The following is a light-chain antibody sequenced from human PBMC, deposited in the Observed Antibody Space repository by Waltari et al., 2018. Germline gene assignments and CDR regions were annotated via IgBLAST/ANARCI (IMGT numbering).Light chain of an antibody. V-gene: IGLV2-23*02. CDR3: CSYAGRTTWV. CDR1: SSDVGNYNL. J-gene: IGLJ3*02. Sequence: QSALTQPASVSGSPGQSITISCTGTSSDVGNYNLVSWYQQHPGRAHKLIIYAVSERPSGVSNRFSGSKSANTASLTVSGRQAEDEADYYCCSYAGRTTWVFGGGTNLTVL. CDR2: AVS.